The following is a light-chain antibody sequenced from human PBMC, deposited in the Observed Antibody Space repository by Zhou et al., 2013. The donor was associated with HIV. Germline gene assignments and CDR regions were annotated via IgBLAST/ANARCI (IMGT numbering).Light chain of an antibody. J-gene: IGKJ1*01. Sequence: EVVLTQSPGTLSLSPGERATLSCRASQTVSGSYFAWYQQKPGQAPRVLIYGASNRVTGIPDRFRGSGSGTDFTLTISRLEPEDFAVYYCQQYGSSPGAFGQGTKVEV. V-gene: IGKV3-20*01. CDR1: QTVSGSY. CDR3: QQYGSSPGA. CDR2: GAS.